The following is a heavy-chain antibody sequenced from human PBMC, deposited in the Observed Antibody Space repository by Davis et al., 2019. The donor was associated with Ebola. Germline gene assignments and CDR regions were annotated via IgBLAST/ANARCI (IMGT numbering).Heavy chain of an antibody. Sequence: MPSETLSLTCSVSGDSNNTFYWSWIRHPPGKALEWIGYIHYSGSTNYNPSLKSRVTISLDTSKTQFSLRLTSVTAADTAVYYCARDHRIAAAEGGSRALYYYYYYGMDVWGKGTTVTVSS. V-gene: IGHV4-59*01. CDR3: ARDHRIAAAEGGSRALYYYYYYGMDV. D-gene: IGHD6-13*01. CDR1: GDSNNTFY. CDR2: IHYSGST. J-gene: IGHJ6*04.